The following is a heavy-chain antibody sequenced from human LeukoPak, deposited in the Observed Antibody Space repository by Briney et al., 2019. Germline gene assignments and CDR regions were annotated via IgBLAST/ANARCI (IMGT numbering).Heavy chain of an antibody. J-gene: IGHJ4*02. CDR2: INPSGSST. Sequence: ASVKVSCKASGYTFTNYYIHWVRQAPGQGLEWMGIINPSGSSTSYAQKFQGRVTMTRDTSTSTVYMELSSLRSEDTAVYYCARDRYYYDSSGYIRGISFDYWGQGTLVTVSS. CDR3: ARDRYYYDSSGYIRGISFDY. V-gene: IGHV1-46*01. D-gene: IGHD3-22*01. CDR1: GYTFTNYY.